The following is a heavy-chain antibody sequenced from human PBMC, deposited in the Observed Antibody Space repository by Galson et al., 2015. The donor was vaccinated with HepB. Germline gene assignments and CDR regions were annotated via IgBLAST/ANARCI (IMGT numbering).Heavy chain of an antibody. V-gene: IGHV3-66*01. D-gene: IGHD1-14*01. CDR3: ARDPSFVRTFDY. CDR2: IYGGGST. J-gene: IGHJ4*02. CDR1: GFTVSRNY. Sequence: SLRLSCAASGFTVSRNYKSWVRQAPGKGLEWVSLIYGGGSTSYADSVKGRFTISRDDSKNTLYLHMKSLRAEDTAVYYCARDPSFVRTFDYWGQGTLVTVSS.